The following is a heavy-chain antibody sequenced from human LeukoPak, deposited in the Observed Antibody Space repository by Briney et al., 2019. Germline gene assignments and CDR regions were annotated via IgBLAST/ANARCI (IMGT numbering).Heavy chain of an antibody. CDR1: GYTFTSYY. D-gene: IGHD3-10*01. Sequence: ASVKVSCKASGYTFTSYYMHWVRQAPGQGLEWMGWINPNSGGTNYAQKFQGRVTMTRDTSISTAYMELSRLRSDDTAVYYCARGGSGTVNLLDYWGQGTLVTVSS. CDR3: ARGGSGTVNLLDY. V-gene: IGHV1-2*02. J-gene: IGHJ4*02. CDR2: INPNSGGT.